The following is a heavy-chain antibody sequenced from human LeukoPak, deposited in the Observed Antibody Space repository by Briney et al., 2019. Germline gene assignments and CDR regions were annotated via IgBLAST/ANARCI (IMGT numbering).Heavy chain of an antibody. Sequence: GGSLRLSCAASGLTFSNYAMTWVRQAPGKGLEWVSYISSSGNIIYYADSVKGRFTISRDNAKNSLYLQMNSLRAEDTAVYYCARRRYNWNAIDYWGQGTLVTVSS. V-gene: IGHV3-11*01. CDR3: ARRRYNWNAIDY. CDR1: GLTFSNYA. CDR2: ISSSGNII. J-gene: IGHJ4*02. D-gene: IGHD1-20*01.